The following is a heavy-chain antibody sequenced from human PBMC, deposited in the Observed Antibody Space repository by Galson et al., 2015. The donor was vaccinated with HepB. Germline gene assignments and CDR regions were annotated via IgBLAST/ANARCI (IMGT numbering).Heavy chain of an antibody. D-gene: IGHD1-14*01. V-gene: IGHV3-64*01. Sequence: SLRLSCAASGFTFSRYAMHWVRQAPGKGLEYVSAINDNGGSAYYANSVKGRFTISRDNSKNTLYLQMGSLRADDTALYYCARDNHSFFDYWGQGALVTVSS. CDR3: ARDNHSFFDY. J-gene: IGHJ4*02. CDR2: INDNGGSA. CDR1: GFTFSRYA.